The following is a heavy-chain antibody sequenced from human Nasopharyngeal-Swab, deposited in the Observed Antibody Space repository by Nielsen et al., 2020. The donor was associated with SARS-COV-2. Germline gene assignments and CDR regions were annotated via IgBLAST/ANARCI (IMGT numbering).Heavy chain of an antibody. D-gene: IGHD3-22*01. Sequence: RQAPGKGLEWIGEINHGGSTNYNPSLKSRVTISVDTSKNQFSLKLSSVTAADTAVYYCARGQGPRHYYDSSGYYYDVLGRGYYFDYWGQGTLVTVSS. J-gene: IGHJ4*02. CDR3: ARGQGPRHYYDSSGYYYDVLGRGYYFDY. V-gene: IGHV4-34*01. CDR2: INHGGST.